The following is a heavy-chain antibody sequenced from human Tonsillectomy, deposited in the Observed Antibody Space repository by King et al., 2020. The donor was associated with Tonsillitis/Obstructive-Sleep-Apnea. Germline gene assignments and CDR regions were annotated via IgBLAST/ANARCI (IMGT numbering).Heavy chain of an antibody. CDR2: IYYTGST. CDR3: ARQSQQLLRWFGP. D-gene: IGHD6-13*01. J-gene: IGHJ5*02. V-gene: IGHV4-39*01. CDR1: GGSISSSSYY. Sequence: QLQESVPGLVKPSETLSLTCTVSGGSISSSSYYWGWIRQPPGKGLEWIGSIYYTGSTYYNPSLKSQVTISVDTSKNQFSLKLSSVTAADTAVYYCARQSQQLLRWFGPWGQGTLVTVSS.